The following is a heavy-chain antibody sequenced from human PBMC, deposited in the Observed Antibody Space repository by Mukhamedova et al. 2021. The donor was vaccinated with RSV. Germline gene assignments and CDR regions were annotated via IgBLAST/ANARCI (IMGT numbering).Heavy chain of an antibody. CDR2: ISYDGSNK. CDR1: GFTFSSYA. V-gene: IGHV3-30*04. J-gene: IGHJ4*01. D-gene: IGHD6-19*01. Sequence: GFTFSSYAMHWVRQAPGKGLEGVAVISYDGSNKYYADSVKGRFTISRDNSKNTLYLQMNSLRAEDTAVYYVARVLVAGTPYFDY. CDR3: ARVLVAGTPYFDY.